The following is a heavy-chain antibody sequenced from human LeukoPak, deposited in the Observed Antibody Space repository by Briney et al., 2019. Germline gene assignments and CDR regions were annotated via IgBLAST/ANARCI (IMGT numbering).Heavy chain of an antibody. CDR2: INHSGST. CDR1: GGSISSYY. Sequence: SETLSLTCTVSGGSISSYYWSWIRQPPGKGLEWIGEINHSGSTNYNPSLKSRVTISVDTSKNQFSLKLSSVTAADTAVYYCARDSSGWYGVDYWGQGTLVTVSS. V-gene: IGHV4-34*01. D-gene: IGHD6-19*01. CDR3: ARDSSGWYGVDY. J-gene: IGHJ4*02.